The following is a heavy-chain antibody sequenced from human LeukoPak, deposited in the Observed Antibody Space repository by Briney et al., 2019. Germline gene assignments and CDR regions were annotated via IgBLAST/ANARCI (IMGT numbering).Heavy chain of an antibody. CDR1: GGSISSGDYY. CDR2: IYYSGST. CDR3: ASPLYDFWSGYYH. Sequence: PSETLSLTCTVSGGSISSGDYYWSWIRQPPGKGLEWIGYIYYSGSTYYNPSLESRVTISVDTSKNQFSLKLSSVTAADTAVYYCASPLYDFWSGYYHWGQGTLVTVSS. J-gene: IGHJ4*02. D-gene: IGHD3-3*01. V-gene: IGHV4-30-4*01.